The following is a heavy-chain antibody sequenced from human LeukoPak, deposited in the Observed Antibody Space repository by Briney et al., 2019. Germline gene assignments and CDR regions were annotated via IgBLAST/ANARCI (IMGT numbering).Heavy chain of an antibody. J-gene: IGHJ5*02. Sequence: GGSLKLSCAASGFTFSGSAIHWGRQSSGKGLEWVGQIDKKDKGYATATAYAASVKGRFTISRDDSINTAYLQMKSLKTEDTALYYCTRDSGTYNWFDPWGQGTLVTVSS. CDR2: IDKKDKGYATAT. CDR3: TRDSGTYNWFDP. CDR1: GFTFSGSA. D-gene: IGHD1-26*01. V-gene: IGHV3-73*01.